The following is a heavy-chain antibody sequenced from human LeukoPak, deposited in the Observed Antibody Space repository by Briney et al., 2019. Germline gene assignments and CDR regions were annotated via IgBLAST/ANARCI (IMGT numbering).Heavy chain of an antibody. CDR1: DYTFTNYG. V-gene: IGHV1-18*01. CDR2: ISAYNGNT. J-gene: IGHJ6*03. CDR3: ARFLEWPPWYMDV. Sequence: SVKVSCKASDYTFTNYGITWVRQAPGQGLEWMGWISAYNGNTNYAQKFQGRVTMTTDTSTSTAYMELRSLRSDDRAVYYCARFLEWPPWYMDVWGKGTTATVSS. D-gene: IGHD3-3*01.